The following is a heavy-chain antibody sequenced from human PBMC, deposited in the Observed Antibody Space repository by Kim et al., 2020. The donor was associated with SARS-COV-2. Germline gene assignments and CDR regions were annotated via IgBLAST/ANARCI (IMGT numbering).Heavy chain of an antibody. D-gene: IGHD2-15*01. V-gene: IGHV3-23*01. CDR3: AKARYLNWYFDL. CDR1: GFTFYNYA. CDR2: ISGSDGTT. Sequence: GGSLRLSCAASGFTFYNYAMGWVRQAPGKGLEWGSVISGSDGTTYYADSVKGRFTISRDNSKNTLYLQMNSLGAEDTAVYYCAKARYLNWYFDLWGRGTLVTVSS. J-gene: IGHJ2*01.